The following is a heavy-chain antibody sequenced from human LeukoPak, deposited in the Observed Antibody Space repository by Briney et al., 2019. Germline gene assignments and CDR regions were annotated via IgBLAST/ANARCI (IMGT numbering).Heavy chain of an antibody. CDR2: ISSSSSYI. CDR3: ASFMVRGVIIDY. CDR1: GFTFSSYS. D-gene: IGHD3-10*01. Sequence: PGGSLRLSCAASGFTFSSYSMNWVRQAPGKGLEWVSSISSSSSYIYYADSVKGRFTISRDNAKNSLYLQMNSLRAEDTAVYYCASFMVRGVIIDYWGQGTLVTVSS. J-gene: IGHJ4*02. V-gene: IGHV3-21*01.